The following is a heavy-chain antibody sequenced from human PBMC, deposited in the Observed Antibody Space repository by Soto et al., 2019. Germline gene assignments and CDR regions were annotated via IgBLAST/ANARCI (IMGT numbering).Heavy chain of an antibody. V-gene: IGHV1-69*13. CDR1: GGTFSSYA. D-gene: IGHD1-26*01. CDR2: IIPIFGTA. CDR3: ARVRGSYPDDAFDI. J-gene: IGHJ3*02. Sequence: SVKVSCKASGGTFSSYAISWVRQAPGQGLEWMGGIIPIFGTANYAQKFQGRVTITADESTSTAYMELSSLRSEDTAVYYCARVRGSYPDDAFDIWGQGTMVTVSS.